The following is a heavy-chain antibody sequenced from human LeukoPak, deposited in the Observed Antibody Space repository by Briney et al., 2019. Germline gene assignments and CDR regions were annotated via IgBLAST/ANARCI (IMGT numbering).Heavy chain of an antibody. CDR2: INPSGGST. Sequence: ASVKVSCKASGYTFTSYYMHWVRQAPRQGLEWMGIINPSGGSTSYAQKFQGRVTMTRDMSTSTVYMELSSLRSEDTAVYYCAREESTSGSYSHWGQGIQVTVSS. D-gene: IGHD1-26*01. J-gene: IGHJ4*02. CDR1: GYTFTSYY. CDR3: AREESTSGSYSH. V-gene: IGHV1-46*01.